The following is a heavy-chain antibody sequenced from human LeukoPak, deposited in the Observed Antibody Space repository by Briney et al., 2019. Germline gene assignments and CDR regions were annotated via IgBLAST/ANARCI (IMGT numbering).Heavy chain of an antibody. CDR1: GFTFSSYA. Sequence: PGGSLRLSCAASGFTFSSYAMHWVRQAPGKGLEWVVVISYDGSNKYYADSVKGRFTISRDNSKNTLYLQMNSLRAEDTAVYYCARHTPEVGAFDYWGQGTPVTVSS. D-gene: IGHD2-15*01. CDR2: ISYDGSNK. V-gene: IGHV3-30*01. J-gene: IGHJ4*02. CDR3: ARHTPEVGAFDY.